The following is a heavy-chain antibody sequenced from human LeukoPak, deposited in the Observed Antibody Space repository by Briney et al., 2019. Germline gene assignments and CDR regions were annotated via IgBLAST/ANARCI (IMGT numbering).Heavy chain of an antibody. D-gene: IGHD2-15*01. J-gene: IGHJ4*02. CDR2: MSSSDDGR. V-gene: IGHV3-23*01. Sequence: GGSLRLSCATSGFSFSSYAMSWVRRAPGKGLERVSAMSSSDDGRYYAASVRGRFTISRDTSRSTLYLQMNSLRAEDAAVYYCAKAPVTSCRGAFCYPFDYWGQGTLVTVSS. CDR3: AKAPVTSCRGAFCYPFDY. CDR1: GFSFSSYA.